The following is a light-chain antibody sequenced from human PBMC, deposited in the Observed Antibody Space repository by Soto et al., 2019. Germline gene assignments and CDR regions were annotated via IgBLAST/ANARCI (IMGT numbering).Light chain of an antibody. CDR1: SSDVGSYNR. CDR3: SSYTSSSTPGVV. CDR2: EVS. Sequence: QSALTQPPSVSGSPGQSVTISCTGTSSDVGSYNRVSWYQQPPGTAPKLMIYEVSNRPSGVPDRFSGSKSGNTASLTISGLQADDEADYYCSSYTSSSTPGVVFGGGTKLTVL. J-gene: IGLJ2*01. V-gene: IGLV2-18*02.